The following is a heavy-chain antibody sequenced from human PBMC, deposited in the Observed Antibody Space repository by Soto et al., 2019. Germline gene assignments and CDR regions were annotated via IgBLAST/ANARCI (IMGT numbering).Heavy chain of an antibody. CDR3: ARAVLPYYYDSSGYFFDY. CDR1: GGSIISSNW. D-gene: IGHD3-22*01. J-gene: IGHJ4*02. CDR2: IFHSGST. V-gene: IGHV4-4*02. Sequence: SETLSLTCTVSGGSIISSNWWSWVRQPPGKGLEWIGEIFHSGSTNYNPSLKSRVTISVDKSKNQFSLKLSSVTAADTAVYYCARAVLPYYYDSSGYFFDYWGQGTLVTVSS.